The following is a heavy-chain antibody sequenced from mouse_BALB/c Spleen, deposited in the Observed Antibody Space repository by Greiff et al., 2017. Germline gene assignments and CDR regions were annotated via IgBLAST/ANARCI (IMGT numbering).Heavy chain of an antibody. Sequence: LVESGAELVRPGTSVKESCKASGYAFTNYLIEWVKQRPGQGLEWIGVINPGSGGTNYNEKFKGKATLTADKSSSTAYMQLSSLTSDDSAVYFCARDGNFAMDYWGQGTSVTVSS. CDR1: GYAFTNYL. CDR2: INPGSGGT. V-gene: IGHV1-54*03. CDR3: ARDGNFAMDY. J-gene: IGHJ4*01. D-gene: IGHD2-1*01.